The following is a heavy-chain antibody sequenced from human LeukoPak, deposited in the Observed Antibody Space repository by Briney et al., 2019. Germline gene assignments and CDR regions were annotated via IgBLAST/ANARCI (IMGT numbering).Heavy chain of an antibody. CDR2: ISGSGYTT. J-gene: IGHJ4*02. CDR3: AKARSGYDYQVEY. Sequence: GGSLRLSCAPSGFTFDTYGFNWVRQTPGKGLEWVATISGSGYTTYYADSVKGRLTISRDNSKNTLYLEMNNLRAEDTAVYYCAKARSGYDYQVEYWGQGTLVTVSS. V-gene: IGHV3-23*01. D-gene: IGHD3-22*01. CDR1: GFTFDTYG.